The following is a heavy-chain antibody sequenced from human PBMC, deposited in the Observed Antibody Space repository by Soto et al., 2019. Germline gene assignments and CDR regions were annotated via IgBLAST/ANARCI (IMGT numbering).Heavy chain of an antibody. Sequence: SETLSLTRTVSGGTISSGDYYWSWIRQPPGKGLEWIGYIYYSGSTYYNPSLKSRVTISVDTSKNQFSLKLSSVTAADTAVYYCARGLDYYDSSGYYSDPAFDYWGQGTLVTVSS. V-gene: IGHV4-30-4*01. CDR3: ARGLDYYDSSGYYSDPAFDY. D-gene: IGHD3-22*01. CDR1: GGTISSGDYY. CDR2: IYYSGST. J-gene: IGHJ4*02.